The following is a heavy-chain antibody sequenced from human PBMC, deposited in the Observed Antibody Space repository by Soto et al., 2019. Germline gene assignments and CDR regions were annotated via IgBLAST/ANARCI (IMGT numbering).Heavy chain of an antibody. D-gene: IGHD6-13*01. J-gene: IGHJ4*02. CDR1: GGSISSYY. CDR3: ARHEGGAAADRPLDY. Sequence: SETLSLTCTVSGGSISSYYWSWIRQPPGKGLEWIGYIYYSASTNYSPSLKSRVTISADTPKNQFSLKLSSVTAADTAVYYCARHEGGAAADRPLDYWGQGTLVTVSS. V-gene: IGHV4-59*08. CDR2: IYYSAST.